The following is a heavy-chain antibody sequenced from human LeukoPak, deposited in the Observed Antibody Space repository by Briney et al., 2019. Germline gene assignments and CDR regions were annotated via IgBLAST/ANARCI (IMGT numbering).Heavy chain of an antibody. CDR3: ARGEGRMVSHYFDY. CDR2: IYYSGST. CDR1: GGSISSSNYY. J-gene: IGHJ4*02. V-gene: IGHV4-39*07. D-gene: IGHD2-8*01. Sequence: SETLSLTCTVSGGSISSSNYYWGWIRQPPGKGLEWIGSIYYSGSTYYNPSLKSRVTISVDTSKNQFSLKLSSVTAADTAVYYCARGEGRMVSHYFDYWGQGTLVTVSS.